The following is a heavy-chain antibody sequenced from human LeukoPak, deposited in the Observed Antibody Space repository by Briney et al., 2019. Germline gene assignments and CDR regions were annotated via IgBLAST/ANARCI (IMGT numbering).Heavy chain of an antibody. D-gene: IGHD3-10*01. Sequence: SGGSLSLSCAASGFTFSSYAMHWVRQAPGKGLEWVAVISYDGSNKYYADSVKGRFTISRDNSKNTLYLQMNSLRAEDTAVYYCARGPLRGVIIYNWFDPWGQGTLVTVSS. CDR1: GFTFSSYA. CDR3: ARGPLRGVIIYNWFDP. CDR2: ISYDGSNK. J-gene: IGHJ5*02. V-gene: IGHV3-30*04.